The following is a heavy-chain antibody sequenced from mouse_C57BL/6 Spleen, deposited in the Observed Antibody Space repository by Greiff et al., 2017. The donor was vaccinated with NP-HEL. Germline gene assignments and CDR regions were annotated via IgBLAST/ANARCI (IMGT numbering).Heavy chain of an antibody. V-gene: IGHV5-6*01. CDR2: ISSGGSYT. CDR1: GFTFSSYG. Sequence: EVNVVESGGDLVKPGGSLKLSCAASGFTFSSYGMSWVRQTPDKRLEWVATISSGGSYTYYPDSVKGRFTISRDNAKNTLYLQMSSLKSEDTAMYYCARGGYSNGFDYWGQGTTLTVSS. J-gene: IGHJ2*01. D-gene: IGHD2-5*01. CDR3: ARGGYSNGFDY.